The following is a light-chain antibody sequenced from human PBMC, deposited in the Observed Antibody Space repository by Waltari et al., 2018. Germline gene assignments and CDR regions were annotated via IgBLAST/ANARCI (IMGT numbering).Light chain of an antibody. CDR1: QNIRTY. CDR3: QQSFSASALT. CDR2: GAF. J-gene: IGKJ4*01. Sequence: DIQMTQSPSSLSTSIGDRVTIACRASQNIRTYLSWYQQKPGRAPKLLIYGAFNLQSGVPSRFSGSGSETGFTLTISSLQPEDFATYYCQQSFSASALTFGGGTKVEIK. V-gene: IGKV1-39*01.